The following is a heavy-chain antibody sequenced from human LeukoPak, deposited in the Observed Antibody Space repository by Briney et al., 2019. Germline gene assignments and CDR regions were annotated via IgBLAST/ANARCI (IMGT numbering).Heavy chain of an antibody. Sequence: MSSETLSLTCSASGGSISSYYWSSIRQPPGKGLEWIGYIYYTGSTNYNPSLESRVTISIDTSKKQLSLKLRSVTAADTAVYYCARDRRESSKPNDAFDIWGQGTMVTVSS. CDR1: GGSISSYY. CDR3: ARDRRESSKPNDAFDI. D-gene: IGHD4-11*01. V-gene: IGHV4-59*01. CDR2: IYYTGST. J-gene: IGHJ3*02.